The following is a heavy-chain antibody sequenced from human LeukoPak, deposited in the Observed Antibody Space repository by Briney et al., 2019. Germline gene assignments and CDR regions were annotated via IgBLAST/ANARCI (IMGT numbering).Heavy chain of an antibody. D-gene: IGHD6-19*01. CDR3: AREGSGWYYFDY. J-gene: IGHJ4*02. CDR2: ISAYNGNT. Sequence: GASVKVSCKASGYIFTSYGLTWVRQAPGQGLEWMGWISAYNGNTDYAQNLQGRFTMTTDTSTNTAYLELRSLRSDDTAVYYCAREGSGWYYFDYWGQGTLVTVSS. CDR1: GYIFTSYG. V-gene: IGHV1-18*01.